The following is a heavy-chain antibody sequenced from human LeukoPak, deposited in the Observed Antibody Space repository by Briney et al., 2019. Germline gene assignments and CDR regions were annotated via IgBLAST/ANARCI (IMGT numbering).Heavy chain of an antibody. J-gene: IGHJ3*02. CDR3: ARETAYAFDI. CDR1: GFTFSSYA. V-gene: IGHV3-30-3*01. D-gene: IGHD5-18*01. CDR2: ISYDGSNK. Sequence: GRSLRLSCAASGFTFSSYAMHWVRQAPGKGLEWVAVISYDGSNKYYADSVKGRFTISRDNSKNTLYLQMNSLRAGDTAVYYCARETAYAFDIWGQGTMVTVSS.